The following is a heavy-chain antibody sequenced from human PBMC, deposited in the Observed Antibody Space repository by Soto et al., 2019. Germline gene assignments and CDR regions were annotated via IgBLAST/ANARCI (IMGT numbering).Heavy chain of an antibody. J-gene: IGHJ4*02. Sequence: PSETLSLTCTVSGGSISSYYWSWIRQPPGKGLEWIGYIYYSGSTNYNPSLKSRVTISVDTSKNQFSLKLSSVTAADTAVYYCAGGYCGGGSCMHFDYWGQGTLVTVSS. CDR2: IYYSGST. CDR1: GGSISSYY. V-gene: IGHV4-59*01. CDR3: AGGYCGGGSCMHFDY. D-gene: IGHD2-15*01.